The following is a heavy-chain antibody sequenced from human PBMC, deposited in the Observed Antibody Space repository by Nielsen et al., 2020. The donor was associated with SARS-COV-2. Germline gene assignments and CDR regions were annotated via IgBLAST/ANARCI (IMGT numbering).Heavy chain of an antibody. Sequence: GSLRLSCTVSGGSISPYFWSWVRQPPGKGLEWIGYIYYSGSTNYNPSLKSRVTISVDTSKNQFSLKLSSVTAADTAVYYCARGLSLSGFDPWGQGTLVTVSS. CDR3: ARGLSLSGFDP. V-gene: IGHV4-59*01. D-gene: IGHD3-10*01. CDR1: GGSISPYF. CDR2: IYYSGST. J-gene: IGHJ5*02.